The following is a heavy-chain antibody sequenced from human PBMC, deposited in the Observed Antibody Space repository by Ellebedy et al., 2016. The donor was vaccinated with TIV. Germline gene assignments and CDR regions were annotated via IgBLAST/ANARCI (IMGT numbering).Heavy chain of an antibody. CDR3: AKGYSSGWYGGWDAFDI. D-gene: IGHD6-19*01. Sequence: GESLKISCVTSGFTFSSHAMHWARQAPGKGLEWVAVMSYDGSTEYYGDSVKGRFTISRDNAKNSLYLQMNSLRAEDTALYYCAKGYSSGWYGGWDAFDIWGQGTMVTVSS. CDR2: MSYDGSTE. J-gene: IGHJ3*02. CDR1: GFTFSSHA. V-gene: IGHV3-30*18.